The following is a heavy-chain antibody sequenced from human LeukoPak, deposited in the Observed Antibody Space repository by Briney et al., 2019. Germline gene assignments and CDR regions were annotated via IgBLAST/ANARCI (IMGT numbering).Heavy chain of an antibody. CDR2: IWYDGSKT. CDR3: AKSNGDYKKGFDY. J-gene: IGHJ4*02. Sequence: GGSLRLSCAASGFTFSGYGMNWVRQAPGKGLDWLAIIWYDGSKTHYADSVKGRFTISRDNSENTLYLQMNDLGADDTAVHYCAKSNGDYKKGFDYWGQGTLVTVSS. V-gene: IGHV3-33*06. D-gene: IGHD2-21*02. CDR1: GFTFSGYG.